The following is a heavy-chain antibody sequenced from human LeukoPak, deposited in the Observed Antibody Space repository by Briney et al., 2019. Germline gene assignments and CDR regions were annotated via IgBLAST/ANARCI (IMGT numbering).Heavy chain of an antibody. J-gene: IGHJ4*02. V-gene: IGHV4-34*01. CDR2: INHSGST. Sequence: SETLSLTCAVYGGSFSGYYWSWIRQPPGKGLEWIGEINHSGSTNYNPSLKSRVTISVDTSKNQFSLKLSSVTAADTAVYYCARGPYCGGDCYSHLVDWCRGRLVTVSS. D-gene: IGHD2-21*02. CDR3: ARGPYCGGDCYSHLVD. CDR1: GGSFSGYY.